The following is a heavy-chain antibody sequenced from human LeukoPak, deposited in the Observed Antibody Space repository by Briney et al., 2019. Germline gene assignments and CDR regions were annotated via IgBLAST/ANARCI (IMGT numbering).Heavy chain of an antibody. Sequence: GASLRLSCAASGFSFSNYAMSWVRQVPRKGLEWVSYISSSGSTIYYADSVKGRFTISRDNAKNSLYLQMNSLRAEDTAVYYCARDSRADGTYYFDYWGQGTLVTVSS. J-gene: IGHJ4*02. V-gene: IGHV3-11*01. CDR3: ARDSRADGTYYFDY. CDR1: GFSFSNYA. D-gene: IGHD1-1*01. CDR2: ISSSGSTI.